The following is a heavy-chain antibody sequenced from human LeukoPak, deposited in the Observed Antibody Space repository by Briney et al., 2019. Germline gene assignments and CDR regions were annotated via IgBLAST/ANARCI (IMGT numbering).Heavy chain of an antibody. CDR2: IGAFNGNT. Sequence: ASVKVSCKASSYSFDRYGISWVRQAPGQGLEWLGWIGAFNGNTNYAQNLQGRVTMTADTSTTTAYMELRSLSSDDTAVYYCARDFLSYDGSENHFEDTFDIWGQGTMVTVSS. CDR1: SYSFDRYG. CDR3: ARDFLSYDGSENHFEDTFDI. D-gene: IGHD3-22*01. J-gene: IGHJ3*02. V-gene: IGHV1-18*01.